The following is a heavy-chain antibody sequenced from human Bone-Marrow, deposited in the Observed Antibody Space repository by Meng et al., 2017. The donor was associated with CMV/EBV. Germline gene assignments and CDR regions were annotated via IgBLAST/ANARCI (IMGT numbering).Heavy chain of an antibody. CDR2: IRQDGSEK. D-gene: IGHD1-14*01. CDR1: GFMSSRYW. J-gene: IGHJ4*02. Sequence: ETLSLTCAGSGFMSSRYWMSWVRQVPGKGLEWVANIRQDGSEKHYVDSVEGRFTISRDNAKNSFYLQMNSLRADDTAVYYCARICVTGRACYHFDYWGQGTLVTVSS. V-gene: IGHV3-7*01. CDR3: ARICVTGRACYHFDY.